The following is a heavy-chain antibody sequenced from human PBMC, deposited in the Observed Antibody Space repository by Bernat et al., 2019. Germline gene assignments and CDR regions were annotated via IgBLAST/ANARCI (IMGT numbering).Heavy chain of an antibody. V-gene: IGHV3-30*18. CDR3: AKAANYYGSGSYPGPLDAFDI. Sequence: QVQLVESGGGVVQPGRSLRLSCAASGFTFSSYGMHWVRQAPGKGLEWVAGVSYDGINNYYADAVKCRFTIYRDNSKNTLYLQMNSLRAEETAVYYCAKAANYYGSGSYPGPLDAFDIWGQGTMVTVSS. CDR2: VSYDGINN. J-gene: IGHJ3*02. D-gene: IGHD3-10*01. CDR1: GFTFSSYG.